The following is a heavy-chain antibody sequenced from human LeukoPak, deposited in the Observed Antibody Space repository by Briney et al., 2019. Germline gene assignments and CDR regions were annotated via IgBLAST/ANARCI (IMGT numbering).Heavy chain of an antibody. V-gene: IGHV1-8*03. J-gene: IGHJ3*02. CDR1: GYTFTSYD. CDR3: ASQYSSSWGGGAFDI. D-gene: IGHD6-13*01. Sequence: ASVKVSCKASGYTFTSYDINWVRQATGQGLEWMGWMNPNSGNTGYAQKFQGRVTITRNTSISTAYMELSSLRSEDTAVYYCASQYSSSWGGGAFDIWGQGTMVTVSS. CDR2: MNPNSGNT.